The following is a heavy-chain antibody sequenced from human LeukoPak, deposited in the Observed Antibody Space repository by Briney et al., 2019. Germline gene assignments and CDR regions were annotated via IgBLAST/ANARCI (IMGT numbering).Heavy chain of an antibody. D-gene: IGHD5-12*01. CDR2: IYSGGST. Sequence: GGSLRLSCAASGFTVSSNYMSWVRQAPGKGLEWVSVIYSGGSTYYADSVKGRFTISRDNSKNTLYLKMNSLTAEVTAVYYCARVRGYSGYGLGYGGQGTLATVSS. V-gene: IGHV3-66*01. CDR3: ARVRGYSGYGLGY. J-gene: IGHJ4*02. CDR1: GFTVSSNY.